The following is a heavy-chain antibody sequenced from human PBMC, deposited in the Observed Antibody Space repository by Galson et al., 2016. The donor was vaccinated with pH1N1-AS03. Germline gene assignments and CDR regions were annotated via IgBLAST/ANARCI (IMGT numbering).Heavy chain of an antibody. Sequence: QSGAEVKKPGESLRISCETSGYTFTSYWIAWVRQMPGQGLEWMGIIYPGDSDTRYSPSFQGQVTIPTDMSIRTAYLQWSSLKASDTAIYYCARTSGSRTYPFDSWGQGALVTVAS. D-gene: IGHD3-10*01. CDR1: GYTFTSYW. CDR2: IYPGDSDT. J-gene: IGHJ4*02. V-gene: IGHV5-51*01. CDR3: ARTSGSRTYPFDS.